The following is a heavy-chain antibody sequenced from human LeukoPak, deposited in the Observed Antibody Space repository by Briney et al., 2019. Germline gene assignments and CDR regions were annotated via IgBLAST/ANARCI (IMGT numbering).Heavy chain of an antibody. CDR3: AIAAYYGSGSYSKEIDY. V-gene: IGHV1-69*13. CDR1: GGTFSSYA. Sequence: ASVKVSCKASGGTFSSYAISWVRQAPGQGLEWMGGIIPIFGTANYAQKFQGRVTLPADESTSTAYMQLSSLRSEDTAVYYCAIAAYYGSGSYSKEIDYWGQGTLVTVSS. J-gene: IGHJ4*02. CDR2: IIPIFGTA. D-gene: IGHD3-10*01.